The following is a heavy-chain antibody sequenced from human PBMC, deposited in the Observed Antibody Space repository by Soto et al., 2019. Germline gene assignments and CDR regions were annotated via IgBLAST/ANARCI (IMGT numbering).Heavy chain of an antibody. D-gene: IGHD2-15*01. CDR2: INPNSGNT. Sequence: ASVKVSCKASGYTFSGFYMHWVRQAPGQGLEWMGWINPNSGNTGYAQKFQGRVTMTRNTSISTAYMELSSLRSEDTAVYYCAREFEGCSGGRCYDANYYGMDVWGQGTTVTVSS. CDR3: AREFEGCSGGRCYDANYYGMDV. CDR1: GYTFSGFY. J-gene: IGHJ6*02. V-gene: IGHV1-8*02.